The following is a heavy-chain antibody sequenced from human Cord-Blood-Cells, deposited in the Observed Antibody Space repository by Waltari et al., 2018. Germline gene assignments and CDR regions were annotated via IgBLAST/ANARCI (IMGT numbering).Heavy chain of an antibody. D-gene: IGHD5-12*01. CDR3: AIYAGLRSPCDY. Sequence: QVPLVQSGAEVKKPGSSVKVSCKASGSPFSSYAISCVRQAPGQGLEWMGGSRPIFGTANYAQEFTGRVTITADESTSTAYMELSSLRSEDTAVYYCAIYAGLRSPCDYWGQGTLVTVSS. CDR1: GSPFSSYA. CDR2: SRPIFGTA. V-gene: IGHV1-69*01. J-gene: IGHJ4*02.